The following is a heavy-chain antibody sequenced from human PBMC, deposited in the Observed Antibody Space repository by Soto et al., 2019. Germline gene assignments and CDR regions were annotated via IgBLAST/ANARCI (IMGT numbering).Heavy chain of an antibody. CDR3: AHRGYGDYPRDNWFDP. V-gene: IGHV2-5*01. CDR2: IYWNDDK. D-gene: IGHD4-17*01. J-gene: IGHJ5*02. Sequence: QITLKESGPTLVNPTQALTLTCSFSGFSLSTGGRGVGWIRQPPGKALEWLAVIYWNDDKRFSPSLKSRLTITKDTSKNQVVLTMTNMDPVDTATYYCAHRGYGDYPRDNWFDPWGQGILVTVSS. CDR1: GFSLSTGGRG.